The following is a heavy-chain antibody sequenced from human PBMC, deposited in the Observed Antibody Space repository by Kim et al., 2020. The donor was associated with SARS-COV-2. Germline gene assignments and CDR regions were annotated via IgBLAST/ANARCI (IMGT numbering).Heavy chain of an antibody. D-gene: IGHD1-1*01. Sequence: GGSLRLSCAASGFTFDDYAMHWVRQAPGKGLEWVSGISWNSGSIGYADSVKGRFTISRDNAKNSLYLQMNSLRAEDTALYYCAKDRGGDGDPWNLFDYWGQGTLGTVSS. CDR3: AKDRGGDGDPWNLFDY. J-gene: IGHJ4*02. CDR2: ISWNSGSI. V-gene: IGHV3-9*01. CDR1: GFTFDDYA.